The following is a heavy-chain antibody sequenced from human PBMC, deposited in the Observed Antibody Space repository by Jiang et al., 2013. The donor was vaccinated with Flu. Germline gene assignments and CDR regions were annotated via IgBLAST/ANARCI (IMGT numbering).Heavy chain of an antibody. CDR3: ARGIHEVVSGINWFDP. CDR1: GGSISSSSYY. D-gene: IGHD4-23*01. J-gene: IGHJ5*02. Sequence: VKPSETLSLTCTVSGGSISSSSYYWGWIRQPPGKGLEWIGSIYYSGSTYYNPSLKSRVTISVDTSKNQFSLKLSSVTAADTAVYYCARGIHEVVSGINWFDPWGQGTLVTVSS. V-gene: IGHV4-39*01. CDR2: IYYSGST.